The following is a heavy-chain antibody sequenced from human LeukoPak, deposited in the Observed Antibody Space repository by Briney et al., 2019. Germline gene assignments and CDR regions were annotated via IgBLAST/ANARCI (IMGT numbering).Heavy chain of an antibody. Sequence: SVKVSCKASGGTFSSYAISWVRQAPGQGLGWMGGIIPIFGTANYAQKFQGRVTITADKSTSTAYMELSSLRSEDTAVYYCASRGGTWTEFDYWGQGTLVTVSS. J-gene: IGHJ4*02. CDR1: GGTFSSYA. V-gene: IGHV1-69*06. CDR2: IIPIFGTA. D-gene: IGHD3-16*01. CDR3: ASRGGTWTEFDY.